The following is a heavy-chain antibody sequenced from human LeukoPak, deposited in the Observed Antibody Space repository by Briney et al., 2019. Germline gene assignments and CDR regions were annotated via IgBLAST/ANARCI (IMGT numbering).Heavy chain of an antibody. V-gene: IGHV4-39*01. J-gene: IGHJ6*02. CDR3: ARQSSGSYYKPYYYYYGMDV. Sequence: SETLSLTCTVSGGSISSSSYYWGWIRQPPGKGLEWIGSIYYSGSTYYNPSLKSRVTISVDTSKNQFPLKLSSVTAADTAVYYCARQSSGSYYKPYYYYYGMDVWGQGTTVTVSS. D-gene: IGHD3-10*01. CDR2: IYYSGST. CDR1: GGSISSSSYY.